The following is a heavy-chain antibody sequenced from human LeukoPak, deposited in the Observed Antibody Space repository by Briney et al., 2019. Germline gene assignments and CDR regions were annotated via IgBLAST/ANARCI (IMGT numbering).Heavy chain of an antibody. Sequence: ASVKVSCKASGFTFTSSAVQWVRQARGQRLEWIGWIVVGSGNTNYAQKFQERVTITRDMSTSTAYMELSSLRSEDTAVYYCAAEPYDFWSGYTPRAFDIWGQGTMVTVSS. CDR1: GFTFTSSA. V-gene: IGHV1-58*01. CDR3: AAEPYDFWSGYTPRAFDI. D-gene: IGHD3-3*01. J-gene: IGHJ3*02. CDR2: IVVGSGNT.